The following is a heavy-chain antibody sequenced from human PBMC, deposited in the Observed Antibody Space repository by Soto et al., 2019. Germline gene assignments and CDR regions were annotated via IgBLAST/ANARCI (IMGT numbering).Heavy chain of an antibody. J-gene: IGHJ3*02. CDR3: ASFGGHKSLNAFDI. CDR2: IYHSGST. Sequence: QVQLQESGPGLVKPSGTLSLTCAVSGGSISSSNWWSWVRQPPGKGLEWIGEIYHSGSTNYNPSLQSRVTTAVDKSKNQFSLKLSSVTAADTAVYYCASFGGHKSLNAFDIWGQGTMVTVSS. CDR1: GGSISSSNW. V-gene: IGHV4-4*02. D-gene: IGHD2-15*01.